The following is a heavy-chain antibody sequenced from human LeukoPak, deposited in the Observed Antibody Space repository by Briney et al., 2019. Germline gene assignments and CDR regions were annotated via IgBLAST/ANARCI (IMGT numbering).Heavy chain of an antibody. J-gene: IGHJ3*02. V-gene: IGHV4-39*01. CDR2: ISYSGNT. Sequence: SETLSLTCAVSGGSLSCPNCYWDWIRQSPEKGLEYIGTISYSGNTWSNPSLSSRMSISADTSKNQFSLKLTSVTAADTAVYYCARATSDYGNLNIWGQGTVVTVSS. CDR3: ARATSDYGNLNI. CDR1: GGSLSCPNCY. D-gene: IGHD3-16*01.